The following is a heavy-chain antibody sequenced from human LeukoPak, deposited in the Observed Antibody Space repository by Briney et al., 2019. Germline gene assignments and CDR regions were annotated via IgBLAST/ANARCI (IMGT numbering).Heavy chain of an antibody. J-gene: IGHJ5*02. CDR3: AGEGDSSGYWSA. V-gene: IGHV4-61*08. CDR1: GGSISSGGYY. Sequence: SQTLSLTCTVSGGSISSGGYYWSWIRQPPGNGLEWIGYMSYSGSTNYNPSLMSRVTISVDRSKNQFSLKLSSVTAADTAVYYCAGEGDSSGYWSAWGQGTLVTVSS. D-gene: IGHD3-22*01. CDR2: MSYSGST.